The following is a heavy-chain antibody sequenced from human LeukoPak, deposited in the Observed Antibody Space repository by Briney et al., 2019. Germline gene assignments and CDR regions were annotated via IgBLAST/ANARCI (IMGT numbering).Heavy chain of an antibody. J-gene: IGHJ4*02. CDR1: GFTFDDYA. Sequence: GGSLRLSCAASGFTFDDYAMHWVRQAPGKGLEWVSGISWNSGSIGYVDSVKGRFTISRDNAKNSLYLQMNSLRAEDTAVYYCARVRRGSVYWGQGTLVTVSS. D-gene: IGHD5-12*01. V-gene: IGHV3-9*01. CDR3: ARVRRGSVY. CDR2: ISWNSGSI.